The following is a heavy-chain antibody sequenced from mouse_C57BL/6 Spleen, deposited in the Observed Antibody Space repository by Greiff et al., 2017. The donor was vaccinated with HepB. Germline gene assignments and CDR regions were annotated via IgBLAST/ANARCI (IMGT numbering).Heavy chain of an antibody. CDR3: ARGIADNYGSSPYAMDY. V-gene: IGHV1-39*01. CDR1: GYSFTDYN. D-gene: IGHD1-1*01. CDR2: INPNYGTT. Sequence: EVKLQESGPELVKPGASVKISCKASGYSFTDYNMNWVTQSNGKSLEWIGVINPNYGTTSYNQKFKGKATLTVDQSSSTAYMQLNSLTSEDSAVYDCARGIADNYGSSPYAMDYWGQGTSVTVSS. J-gene: IGHJ4*01.